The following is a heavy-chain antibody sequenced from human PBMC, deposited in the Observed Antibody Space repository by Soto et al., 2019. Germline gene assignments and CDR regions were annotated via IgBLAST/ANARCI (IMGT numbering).Heavy chain of an antibody. D-gene: IGHD5-12*01. Sequence: GASVKVSCKASGSTFSSYAISWVRQATGKGLEWMGGIIPIFGTANYAQKFQGRVTITADESTSTAYMELSSLRSEDTAVYYCARGRRDGYPERSLYFDYWGQGTLVTVSS. J-gene: IGHJ4*02. CDR3: ARGRRDGYPERSLYFDY. CDR2: IIPIFGTA. V-gene: IGHV1-69*13. CDR1: GSTFSSYA.